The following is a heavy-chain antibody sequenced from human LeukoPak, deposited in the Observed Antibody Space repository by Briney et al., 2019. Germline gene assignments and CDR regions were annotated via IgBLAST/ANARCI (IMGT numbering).Heavy chain of an antibody. J-gene: IGHJ4*02. D-gene: IGHD5-18*01. CDR3: ARVYSYISGYFDY. Sequence: PGGSLRLSCAASGFTFSSYGMSWVRQAPGEGLEWVSTISSSGGSIYYADSVKGRFTISRDNSKNTLYLQMNSLRAEDTAVYYCARVYSYISGYFDYWGQGTLVTVSS. CDR1: GFTFSSYG. CDR2: ISSSGGSI. V-gene: IGHV3-23*01.